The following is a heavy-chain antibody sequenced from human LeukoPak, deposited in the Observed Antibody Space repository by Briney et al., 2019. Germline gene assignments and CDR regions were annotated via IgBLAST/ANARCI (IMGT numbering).Heavy chain of an antibody. CDR1: GYTFTGYY. CDR3: ARLFVDTAMVKDY. J-gene: IGHJ4*02. V-gene: IGHV1-2*02. D-gene: IGHD5-18*01. CDR2: INPNSGGT. Sequence: GASVKVSCKASGYTFTGYYMHWVRQAPGQGPEWMGWINPNSGGTNYAQKFQGRVTMTRDTSISTAYMELSRLRSDDTAVYYCARLFVDTAMVKDYWGQGTLVTVSS.